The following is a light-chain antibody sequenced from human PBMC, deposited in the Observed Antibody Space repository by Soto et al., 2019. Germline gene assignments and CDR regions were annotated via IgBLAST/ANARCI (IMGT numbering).Light chain of an antibody. Sequence: DIQMTQSPSSLSASVGDRVTITCRASESVSRHLNWYQQKPGKAPKLLIYAASSLQNGVPSRFSGSGSGTDFTLTISNLQPEDFATYYCQQSYSTLSITFGQGTRLEIK. CDR3: QQSYSTLSIT. CDR1: ESVSRH. J-gene: IGKJ5*01. CDR2: AAS. V-gene: IGKV1-39*01.